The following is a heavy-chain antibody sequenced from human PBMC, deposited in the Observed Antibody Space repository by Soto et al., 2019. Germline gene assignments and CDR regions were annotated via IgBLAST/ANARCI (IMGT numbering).Heavy chain of an antibody. CDR2: INHSGST. CDR1: GGSFSGYY. D-gene: IGHD5-12*01. J-gene: IGHJ4*02. Sequence: QVQLQQWGAGRLKPSETLSLTCAVYGGSFSGYYWSWIRQPPGKGLEWSGEINHSGSTNYNLSLKSRVPLSVDTSNNLFSLELSAVTAADTAVYYCARAYSGYDLGYWGQGTLVTVS. V-gene: IGHV4-34*01. CDR3: ARAYSGYDLGY.